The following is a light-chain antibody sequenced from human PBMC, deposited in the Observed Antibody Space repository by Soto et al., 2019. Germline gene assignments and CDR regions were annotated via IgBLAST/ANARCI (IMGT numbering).Light chain of an antibody. J-gene: IGLJ1*01. V-gene: IGLV2-8*01. CDR2: EVN. CDR1: SSDVGGYNY. Sequence: QSALTQPPSASGSPGQSVAISCTGTSSDVGGYNYVSWYQQHPGKAPKLMIYEVNKRPSGVPDRFSGSKSGNTASLTVSGLQAEDEADYYCSSYAGDYMFVFGTGTKLTVL. CDR3: SSYAGDYMFV.